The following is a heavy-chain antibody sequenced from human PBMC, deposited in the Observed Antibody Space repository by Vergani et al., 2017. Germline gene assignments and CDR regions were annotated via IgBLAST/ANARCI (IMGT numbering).Heavy chain of an antibody. V-gene: IGHV4-31*03. Sequence: QVQLQESGPGLVKPSQTLSLTCTVSGGSISSGGYYWSWIRQHPGKGLEWIGYIYYSGSTYYNPSLKSRVTISVDTSKNQFSLKLSSVTAADTAVYYCARHQSRIPSSRYAFDIWGQGTMVTVSS. J-gene: IGHJ3*02. CDR1: GGSISSGGYY. CDR2: IYYSGST. CDR3: ARHQSRIPSSRYAFDI. D-gene: IGHD2-15*01.